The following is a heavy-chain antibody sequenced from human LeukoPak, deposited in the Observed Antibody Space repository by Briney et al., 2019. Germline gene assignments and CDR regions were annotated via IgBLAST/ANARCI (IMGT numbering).Heavy chain of an antibody. CDR1: GFTFSSYE. J-gene: IGHJ5*02. V-gene: IGHV3-15*01. CDR2: IKSKTDSGTT. CDR3: TPDSWFDP. Sequence: PGGSLRLSCAASGFTFSSYEMNWVRQAPGKGLEWVGRIKSKTDSGTTDYAAPVKGRFTISRDDSKNTLYLQMNSLKTEDTAVYYCTPDSWFDPWGQGTLVTVSS.